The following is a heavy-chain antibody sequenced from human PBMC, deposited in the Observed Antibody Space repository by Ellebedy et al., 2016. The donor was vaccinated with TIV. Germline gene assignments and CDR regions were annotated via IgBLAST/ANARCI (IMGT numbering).Heavy chain of an antibody. CDR1: GYSFTSYW. D-gene: IGHD6-13*01. CDR2: IYPGDSDT. Sequence: GESLKISCKGSGYSFTSYWIGWVRQMPGKGLEWMGIIYPGDSDTRYSPSFQGQVTISADKSISTAYLQWSSLKASDTAMYYCARGGGYSSSWYVRGRFDYWGQGTLVTVSS. CDR3: ARGGGYSSSWYVRGRFDY. J-gene: IGHJ4*02. V-gene: IGHV5-51*01.